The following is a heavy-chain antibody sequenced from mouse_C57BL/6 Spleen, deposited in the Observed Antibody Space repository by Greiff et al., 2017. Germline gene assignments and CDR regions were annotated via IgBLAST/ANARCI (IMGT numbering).Heavy chain of an antibody. CDR2: IDPSDSYT. V-gene: IGHV1-50*01. J-gene: IGHJ3*01. CDR3: AKGSSWFAY. CDR1: GYTFTSYW. Sequence: QVQLQQPGAELVKPGASVKLSCKASGYTFTSYWMQWVKQRPGQGLEWIGEIDPSDSYTNYNQKFKGKATLTVDTSSSTAYMQLSSLTSEYSAVYYCAKGSSWFAYWGQGTLVTVSA. D-gene: IGHD1-1*02.